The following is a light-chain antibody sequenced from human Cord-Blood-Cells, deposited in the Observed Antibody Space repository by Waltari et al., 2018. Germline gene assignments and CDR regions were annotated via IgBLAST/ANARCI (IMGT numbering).Light chain of an antibody. Sequence: QSALTQPAPVSGSPGPSITIPCPGTSRDGRGYNYVPRYQQHPGKAPKLMIYDVSNRPSGVSNRFSGSKSGNTASLTISGLQAEDEADYYCSSYTSSSTLGVFGGGTKLTVL. V-gene: IGLV2-14*01. CDR2: DVS. CDR3: SSYTSSSTLGV. J-gene: IGLJ2*01. CDR1: SRDGRGYNY.